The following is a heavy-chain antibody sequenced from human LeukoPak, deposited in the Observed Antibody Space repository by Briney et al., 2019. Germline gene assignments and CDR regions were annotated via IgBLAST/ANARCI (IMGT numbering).Heavy chain of an antibody. CDR2: ISYDGSNK. Sequence: GGSLRLSCAASGFTFSSYGMHWVRQAPGEGLEWVAVISYDGSNKYYADSVKGRFTISRDNSKNTLYLQMNSLRAEDTAVYYCAKEQTAMVRGYYYGMDVWGQGTTVTVSS. CDR3: AKEQTAMVRGYYYGMDV. J-gene: IGHJ6*02. V-gene: IGHV3-30*18. D-gene: IGHD5-18*01. CDR1: GFTFSSYG.